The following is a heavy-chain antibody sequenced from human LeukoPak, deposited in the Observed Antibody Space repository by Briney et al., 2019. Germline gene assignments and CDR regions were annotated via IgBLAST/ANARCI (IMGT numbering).Heavy chain of an antibody. CDR2: ISWNSGSI. CDR3: AKDLGGSSWTYYFDY. V-gene: IGHV3-9*01. D-gene: IGHD6-13*01. J-gene: IGHJ4*02. Sequence: PGGSLRLSCAASGFTFDDYAMHWVRQAPGKGLEWVSGISWNSGSIGYADSVKGRFTISRDNAKNSLYLQMNSLRAEDTALYYCAKDLGGSSWTYYFDYWGQGTLVTVSS. CDR1: GFTFDDYA.